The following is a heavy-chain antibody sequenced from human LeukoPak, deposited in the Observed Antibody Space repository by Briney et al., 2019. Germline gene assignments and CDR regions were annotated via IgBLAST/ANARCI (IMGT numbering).Heavy chain of an antibody. V-gene: IGHV4-39*01. CDR3: ARIPLQWEPQYFQH. CDR2: IYYSGST. D-gene: IGHD1-26*01. CDR1: GGSISSSSYY. Sequence: PSETLSLTCTVSGGSISSSSYYWGWIRQPPGKGLEWIGSIYYSGSTYYNPSLKSRVTISVDTSKNQFSLKLSSVTAADTAVYYCARIPLQWEPQYFQHWGQGTLVTVSS. J-gene: IGHJ1*01.